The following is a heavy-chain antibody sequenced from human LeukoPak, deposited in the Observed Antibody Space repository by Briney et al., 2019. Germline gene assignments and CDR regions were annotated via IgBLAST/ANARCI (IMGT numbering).Heavy chain of an antibody. D-gene: IGHD1-1*01. CDR1: GYTFTSYA. V-gene: IGHV1-3*01. Sequence: GASVKVSCKASGYTFTSYAMHWVRQAPGQRLEWMGWINAGNGNTKYSQKFQGRVSMTRDIFKSTAYMELSSLRSEDTAIYYCASNPPNTGDFYYWGLGTLVTVSS. J-gene: IGHJ4*02. CDR2: INAGNGNT. CDR3: ASNPPNTGDFYY.